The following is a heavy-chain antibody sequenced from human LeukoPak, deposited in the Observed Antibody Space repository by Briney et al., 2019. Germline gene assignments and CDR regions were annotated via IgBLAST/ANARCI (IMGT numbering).Heavy chain of an antibody. CDR1: AGSMSGYY. Sequence: SETLSLTCSVSAGSMSGYYWSWIRQPPGQGLEWIGFIYYRGDAKYNPSLKSRVTILVDTSKNQFSLKLSSVTAADTAVYYCARAGSSSWPHYYYYMDVWGKGTTVTISS. D-gene: IGHD6-13*01. CDR2: IYYRGDA. J-gene: IGHJ6*03. CDR3: ARAGSSSWPHYYYYMDV. V-gene: IGHV4-59*01.